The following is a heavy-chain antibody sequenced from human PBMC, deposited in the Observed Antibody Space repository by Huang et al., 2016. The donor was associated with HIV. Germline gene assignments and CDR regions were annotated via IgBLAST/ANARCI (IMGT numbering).Heavy chain of an antibody. CDR1: GYTFFTYS. CDR2: VSPYNAHT. V-gene: IGHV1-18*01. D-gene: IGHD3-10*01. Sequence: QVQLVQSGPEMKKPGASVNVSCKASGYTFFTYSISWVRQAPGQGLEWMGGVSPYNAHTTDSQKFQGRLTLTTEVSTSSAYMELKNLRSDDTAVYYCARFRGPQVTLNWLDPWGQGTLVTVSS. J-gene: IGHJ5*02. CDR3: ARFRGPQVTLNWLDP.